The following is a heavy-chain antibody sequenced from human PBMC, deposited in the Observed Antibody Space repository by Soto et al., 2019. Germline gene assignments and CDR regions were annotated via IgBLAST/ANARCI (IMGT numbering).Heavy chain of an antibody. V-gene: IGHV3-30*04. CDR1: GFTFSSYP. J-gene: IGHJ3*01. CDR2: ISYDGRNK. CDR3: ARLNITFDF. Sequence: QVKVVESGGGVVQPGTSLRLSCVASGFTFSSYPMHWLRQAPGKGLEWMAVISYDGRNKFYSDSVKGRFTASRDNDKSTVFLQMNSLKIEDTATYYCARLNITFDFWGQGTVVIVSS.